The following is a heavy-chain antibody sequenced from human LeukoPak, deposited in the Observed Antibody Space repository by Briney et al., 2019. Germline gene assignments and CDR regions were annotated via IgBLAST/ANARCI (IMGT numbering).Heavy chain of an antibody. V-gene: IGHV3-23*01. CDR1: GFTFSSYA. CDR2: ISGSGGST. D-gene: IGHD4-17*01. CDR3: AKSQRPDYGDSRDAFDI. Sequence: QPGGSLRLSCAASGFTFSSYAMSWVRQAPGKGLEWVSAISGSGGSTYYADSVKGRFTISRDNSKNTLYLQMNSLRAEDTAVYYCAKSQRPDYGDSRDAFDIWGQGTMVTVSS. J-gene: IGHJ3*02.